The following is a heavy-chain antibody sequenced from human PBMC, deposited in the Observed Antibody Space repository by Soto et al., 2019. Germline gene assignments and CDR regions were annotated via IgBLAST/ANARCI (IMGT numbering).Heavy chain of an antibody. CDR2: IYYSGST. CDR3: ASRYGGTLDY. D-gene: IGHD4-17*01. Sequence: QVQLQESGPGLVKPSETLSLTCTVSGGSISSYYWSWIRQPPGKGLEWIGYIYYSGSTNYNPSLTSRVTISVDTSKNQFSLKLNSVTAADTAVYYCASRYGGTLDYWGQGTLVTVSS. V-gene: IGHV4-59*08. CDR1: GGSISSYY. J-gene: IGHJ4*02.